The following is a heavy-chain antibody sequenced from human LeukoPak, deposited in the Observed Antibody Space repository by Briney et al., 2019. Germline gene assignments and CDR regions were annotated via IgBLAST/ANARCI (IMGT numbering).Heavy chain of an antibody. CDR3: ARALYNRGWYPDYFDS. J-gene: IGHJ4*02. Sequence: GGSLRLSCAASGFTFSSYWMSWVRQAPGKGLEWVANIKRDGSDKYYVGSAEGRFTISRGNDKNSLYLQMSSLRAEDTAIYYCARALYNRGWYPDYFDSWGQGALVTVSS. D-gene: IGHD6-19*01. CDR1: GFTFSSYW. V-gene: IGHV3-7*01. CDR2: IKRDGSDK.